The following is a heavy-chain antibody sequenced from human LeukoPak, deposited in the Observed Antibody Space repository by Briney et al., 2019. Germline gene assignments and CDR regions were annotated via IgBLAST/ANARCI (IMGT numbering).Heavy chain of an antibody. V-gene: IGHV3-48*04. D-gene: IGHD1-26*01. CDR1: GFTFSTYS. CDR2: ISSRSSTI. CDR3: AREIIGGASFLDY. Sequence: PGGSLRLSCAASGFTFSTYSMNWVRQAPGKGLEWVSYISSRSSTIYYADSVEGRFTISRDNAKRSLYLQMSSLRAEDTAVYYCAREIIGGASFLDYWGQGTLVTVSS. J-gene: IGHJ4*02.